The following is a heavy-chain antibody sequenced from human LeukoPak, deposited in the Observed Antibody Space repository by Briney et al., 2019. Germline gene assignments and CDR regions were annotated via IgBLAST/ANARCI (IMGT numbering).Heavy chain of an antibody. CDR3: AREAARFLEWFPSK. CDR2: INPNSGGT. V-gene: IGHV1-2*06. CDR1: GYTFTGYY. Sequence: ASVKVSCKASGYTFTGYYMHWVRQAPGQGLEWMGRINPNSGGTNYAQKFQGRVTMTRDTSISTAYMELSRLRSDDTAVYYCAREAARFLEWFPSKWGQGTLVTVSS. D-gene: IGHD3-3*01. J-gene: IGHJ4*02.